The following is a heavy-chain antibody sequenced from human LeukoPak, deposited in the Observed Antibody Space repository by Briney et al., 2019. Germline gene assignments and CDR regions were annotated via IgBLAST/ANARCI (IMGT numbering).Heavy chain of an antibody. V-gene: IGHV3-21*01. CDR3: ARDRYFSV. Sequence: GGSLRLSCEASGFTFNTYSMNWARQAPGKGLEWVSSIDSSGGYMFYADSVKGRFIISRDNAKNSLYLEMNSLRAEDTAIYYCARDRYFSVWGKGTTVTVSS. CDR2: IDSSGGYM. CDR1: GFTFNTYS. D-gene: IGHD3-9*01. J-gene: IGHJ6*04.